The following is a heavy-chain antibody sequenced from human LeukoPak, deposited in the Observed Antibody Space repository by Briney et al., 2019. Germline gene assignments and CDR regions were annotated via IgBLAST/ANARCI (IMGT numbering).Heavy chain of an antibody. D-gene: IGHD6-19*01. CDR2: MNPNSGNT. CDR1: GYTFTSYD. J-gene: IGHJ6*02. Sequence: GASVKVSCKASGYTFTSYDINWVRQATGQGLEWMGWMNPNSGNTGYAQKFQGRVTITRNTSISTAYMELSSLRSEDTAVYYCARGQVGSSGWYYYYYYGMDVWGQGTTVTVSS. CDR3: ARGQVGSSGWYYYYYYGMDV. V-gene: IGHV1-8*01.